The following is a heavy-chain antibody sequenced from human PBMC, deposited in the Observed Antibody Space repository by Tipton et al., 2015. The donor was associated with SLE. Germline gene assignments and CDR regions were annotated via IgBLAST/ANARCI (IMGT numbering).Heavy chain of an antibody. CDR1: GGSFTGNY. Sequence: TLSLTCAVYGGSFTGNYWSWIRQPPGKGLEWIGEINHGGNTNYNPSLKSRVTMSVDTSKNQFSLKLSSVTAADTAVYYCARDVVTYYYDSSGYSASAFDIWGQGTMVTVSS. V-gene: IGHV4-34*01. CDR2: INHGGNT. J-gene: IGHJ3*02. D-gene: IGHD3-22*01. CDR3: ARDVVTYYYDSSGYSASAFDI.